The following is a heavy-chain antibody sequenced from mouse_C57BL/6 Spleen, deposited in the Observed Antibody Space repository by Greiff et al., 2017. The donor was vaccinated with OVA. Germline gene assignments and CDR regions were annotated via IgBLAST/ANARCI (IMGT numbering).Heavy chain of an antibody. CDR2: INYDGSST. J-gene: IGHJ1*03. Sequence: EVQLVESEGGLVQPGSSMKLSCTASGFTFSDYYMAWVRQVPEKGLEWVANINYDGSSTYYLDSLKSRFIISRDNAKNILYLQMSRLKSEDTATYYCARDEGLRYFDVWGTGTTVTVSS. CDR1: GFTFSDYY. CDR3: ARDEGLRYFDV. V-gene: IGHV5-16*01.